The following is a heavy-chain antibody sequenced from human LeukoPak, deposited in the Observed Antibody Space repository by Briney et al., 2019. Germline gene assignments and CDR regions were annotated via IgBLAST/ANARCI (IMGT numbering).Heavy chain of an antibody. CDR2: INRDGSST. CDR1: GFTFSSYW. Sequence: GGPLRLSCAASGFTFSSYWMYWVRQAPGKGLAWVSRINRDGSSTSYADSVKGRFTISRDNAKNTLYMQMNSLRAEDTAVYYCAPAYYYGSGSRFDSWGQGTLVTVSS. CDR3: APAYYYGSGSRFDS. D-gene: IGHD3-10*01. J-gene: IGHJ4*02. V-gene: IGHV3-74*01.